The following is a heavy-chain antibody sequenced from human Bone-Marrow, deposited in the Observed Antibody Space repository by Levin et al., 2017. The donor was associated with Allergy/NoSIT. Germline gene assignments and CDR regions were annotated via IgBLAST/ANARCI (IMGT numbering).Heavy chain of an antibody. CDR3: ARAAIGNSFFTY. V-gene: IGHV1-3*01. CDR1: GYIVTDFA. D-gene: IGHD2-2*01. CDR2: INAANGDT. Sequence: AASVKVSCKASGYIVTDFAIHWVRQAPGQTLEWMGWINAANGDTRYSQSLQDRVTITCDTSATTAYMELSSLRSEDTAVYYCARAAIGNSFFTYWGQGTLVTVSS. J-gene: IGHJ4*02.